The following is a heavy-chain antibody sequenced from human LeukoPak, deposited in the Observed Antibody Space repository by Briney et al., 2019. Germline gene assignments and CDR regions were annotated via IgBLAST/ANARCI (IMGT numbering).Heavy chain of an antibody. Sequence: GGSLRLSCAASGFTFSSYWMHWVRQAPGKGLVWVSRINSDGGSTSYADSVKGRFTISRDNAKNTLYLQMNSLRAEDTAVYYCARLGSQGGVAALDYWGQGTLATVSS. V-gene: IGHV3-74*01. J-gene: IGHJ4*02. CDR2: INSDGGST. D-gene: IGHD6-25*01. CDR1: GFTFSSYW. CDR3: ARLGSQGGVAALDY.